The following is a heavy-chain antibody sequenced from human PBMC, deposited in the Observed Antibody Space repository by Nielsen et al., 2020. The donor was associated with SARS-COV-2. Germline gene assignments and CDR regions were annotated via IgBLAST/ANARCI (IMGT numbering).Heavy chain of an antibody. CDR2: DSGSGVST. CDR1: GFTFSAYS. Sequence: GESLKISCAGSGFTFSAYSMSWVRQAPGKGLEWVSADSGSGVSTYYADSVKGRFTISRANSRNTVYLQMNSLRADDTAVYYCAKGAGRRVFDHWGQGTLVTVSS. J-gene: IGHJ4*02. CDR3: AKGAGRRVFDH. V-gene: IGHV3-23*01. D-gene: IGHD6-6*01.